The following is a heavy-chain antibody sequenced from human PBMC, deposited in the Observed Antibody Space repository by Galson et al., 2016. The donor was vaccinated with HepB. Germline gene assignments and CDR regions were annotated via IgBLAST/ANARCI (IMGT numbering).Heavy chain of an antibody. Sequence: SLRLSCAASGFTFSTYWMTWVRQAPGKGLEWVANIKQDGSEKYYVDSVKGRFTISRDNAKNSLYLQMNSLRAEDTAVYYCARDPGYCNSIDCRGDAFDSWGQGAMVTVSS. V-gene: IGHV3-7*04. CDR3: ARDPGYCNSIDCRGDAFDS. CDR2: IKQDGSEK. D-gene: IGHD2/OR15-2a*01. J-gene: IGHJ3*02. CDR1: GFTFSTYW.